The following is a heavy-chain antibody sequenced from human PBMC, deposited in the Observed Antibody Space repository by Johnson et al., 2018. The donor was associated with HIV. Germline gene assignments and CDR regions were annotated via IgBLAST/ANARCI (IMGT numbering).Heavy chain of an antibody. D-gene: IGHD6-25*01. CDR3: AKETPSSGGTFDI. CDR2: IRYDGSNK. J-gene: IGHJ3*02. CDR1: GFTFTNYG. V-gene: IGHV3-30*02. Sequence: QVQLVESGGGVVQPGGSLRLSCAASGFTFTNYGMHWVRQAPGKGLEWVAFIRYDGSNKYYADSVKGQFTISRDNSKNTLYLQMNSLRAEDTAVYYCAKETPSSGGTFDIWGQGTMVTVSS.